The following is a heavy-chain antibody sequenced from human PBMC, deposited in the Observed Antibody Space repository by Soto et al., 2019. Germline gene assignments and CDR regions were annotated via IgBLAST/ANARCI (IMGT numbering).Heavy chain of an antibody. V-gene: IGHV1-8*01. CDR2: MNPNSGNT. CDR1: GYTFTSYD. D-gene: IGHD3-3*01. J-gene: IGHJ6*02. Sequence: QVQLVQSGAEVKKPGASVKVSCKASGYTFTSYDINWVRQATGQGLEWMGWMNPNSGNTGYAQKFQGRVTMTRNTSISTAYMELSSLRSEDTAVYYCARGRVTIFGVVIRDYYYYGMDVWGQGTTVTVSS. CDR3: ARGRVTIFGVVIRDYYYYGMDV.